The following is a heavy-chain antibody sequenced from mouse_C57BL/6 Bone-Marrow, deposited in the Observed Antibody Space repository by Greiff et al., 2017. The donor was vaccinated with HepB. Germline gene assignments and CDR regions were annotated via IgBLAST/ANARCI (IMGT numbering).Heavy chain of an antibody. V-gene: IGHV6-3*01. J-gene: IGHJ4*01. D-gene: IGHD1-1*01. CDR3: TTPVVVYYYAMDY. CDR1: GFTFSNYW. Sequence: EVKLQESGGGLVQPGGSMKLSCVASGFTFSNYWMNWVRQSPEKGLEWVAQIRLKSDNYATHYVESVKGRFTISRDDSKSSVYLQMNNLRAEDTGIYYYTTPVVVYYYAMDYWGQGTSVTVSS. CDR2: IRLKSDNYAT.